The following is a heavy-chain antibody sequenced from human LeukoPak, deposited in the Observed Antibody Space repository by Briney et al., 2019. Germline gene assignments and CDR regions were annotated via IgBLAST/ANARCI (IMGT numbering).Heavy chain of an antibody. CDR3: ASGATPFDY. CDR2: IYTSGST. Sequence: SEALSLTCTVSGGSISNSFWSWIRQPAGKGLEWIGRIYTSGSTNYNPSLKSRVTISVDTSKNQFSLKLSSVTAADTAVYYCASGATPFDYWGQGTLVTVSS. J-gene: IGHJ4*02. V-gene: IGHV4-4*07. CDR1: GGSISNSF. D-gene: IGHD1-26*01.